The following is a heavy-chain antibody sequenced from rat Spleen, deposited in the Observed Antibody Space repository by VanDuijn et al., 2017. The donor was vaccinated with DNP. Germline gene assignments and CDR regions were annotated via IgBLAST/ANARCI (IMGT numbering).Heavy chain of an antibody. CDR1: GFTFNTYW. V-gene: IGHV5-58*01. Sequence: EVQLVETGGGLVQPGRSLKLSCVASGFTFNTYWMFWVRQAPGKGLEWVASINPDGASTYYLDSVKGRFTISRDNAENTVYLQMDSLRSEDTATYYCTKDLRWYGRDAWGQVTSVTVSA. J-gene: IGHJ4*01. D-gene: IGHD1-11*01. CDR2: INPDGAST. CDR3: TKDLRWYGRDA.